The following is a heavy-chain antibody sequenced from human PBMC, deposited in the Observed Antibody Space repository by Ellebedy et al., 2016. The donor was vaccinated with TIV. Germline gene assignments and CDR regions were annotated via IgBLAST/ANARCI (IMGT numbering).Heavy chain of an antibody. CDR1: GFTFSNNA. D-gene: IGHD3-22*01. V-gene: IGHV3-23*01. CDR2: ISDSGTST. Sequence: PGGSLRLSCAASGFTFSNNAMSWVRQAPGKGLEWVSAISDSGTSTHYADSVKGRFTISRDNSKNTLYLQMDSLRAEDTAVYYCAKGRGGGSDSSAPRYYFDYWGLGTLVTVSS. J-gene: IGHJ4*02. CDR3: AKGRGGGSDSSAPRYYFDY.